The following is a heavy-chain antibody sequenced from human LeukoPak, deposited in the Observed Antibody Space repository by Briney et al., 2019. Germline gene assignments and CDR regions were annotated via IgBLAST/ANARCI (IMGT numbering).Heavy chain of an antibody. Sequence: GGSLRLSCAASGFTFSSYSMNWVRQAPGRGLEWVSSISSSSSYVYSADSVKGRFTISRDNAKNSLYLQMNSLRAEDTAVYYCARGYGDYSPFDYWGQGTLVTVSS. V-gene: IGHV3-21*01. CDR3: ARGYGDYSPFDY. J-gene: IGHJ4*02. CDR1: GFTFSSYS. CDR2: ISSSSSYV. D-gene: IGHD4-17*01.